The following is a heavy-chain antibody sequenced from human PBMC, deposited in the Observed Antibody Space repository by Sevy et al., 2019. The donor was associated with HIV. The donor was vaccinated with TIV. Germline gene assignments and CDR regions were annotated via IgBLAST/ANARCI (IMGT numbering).Heavy chain of an antibody. CDR2: IWSDGSKV. V-gene: IGHV3-33*03. J-gene: IGHJ3*02. CDR3: ATGGGFDAFEI. CDR1: GFTFSNYG. Sequence: GGSLRLSCAASGFTFSNYGMHWVRQAPGRGLEWVALIWSDGSKVYYRDSVRGRFTISRDNSKNTLSLQMNSLGVEDTAVYYCATGGGFDAFEIWGQGTMVTVSS.